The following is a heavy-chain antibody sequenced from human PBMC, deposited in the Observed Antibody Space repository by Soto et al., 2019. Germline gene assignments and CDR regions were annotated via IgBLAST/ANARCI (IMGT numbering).Heavy chain of an antibody. Sequence: QMQLVQSGPEVKKPGTSVKVSCKASGFTFTSSAVQWVRQARGQRLEWIGWIVVGSGNTNYAQKFQERVTITRDMSKSTAYMELSSLRSEDTAVYYCAADPLGDYGMDVWGQGTTVTVSS. CDR2: IVVGSGNT. CDR1: GFTFTSSA. CDR3: AADPLGDYGMDV. J-gene: IGHJ6*02. D-gene: IGHD4-17*01. V-gene: IGHV1-58*01.